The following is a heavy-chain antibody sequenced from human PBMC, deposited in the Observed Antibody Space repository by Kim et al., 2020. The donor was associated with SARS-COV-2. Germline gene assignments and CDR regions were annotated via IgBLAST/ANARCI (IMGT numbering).Heavy chain of an antibody. CDR3: AKALRGYSPAGYYYYGMDV. V-gene: IGHV3-30*18. CDR1: GFTFSSYG. J-gene: IGHJ6*02. D-gene: IGHD5-18*01. Sequence: GGSLRLSCAASGFTFSSYGMHWVRQAPGKGLEWVAVISYDGSNKYYADSVKGRFTISRDNSKNTLYLQMNSLRAEDTAVYYCAKALRGYSPAGYYYYGMDVWGQGTTVTVSS. CDR2: ISYDGSNK.